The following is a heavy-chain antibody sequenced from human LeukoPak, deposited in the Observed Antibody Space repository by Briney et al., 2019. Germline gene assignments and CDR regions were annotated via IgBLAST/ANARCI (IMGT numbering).Heavy chain of an antibody. J-gene: IGHJ4*02. Sequence: SETLSLTCTVSGGSISGYYWSWIRQPPGKGLEYIAYFYYSGSTDYNPSLKSRVTISVDTSKNQFSLKLSSVTAVDTAVYYCARLNIIGSSPVHHYDYWGQGTLVTVSS. D-gene: IGHD6-13*01. V-gene: IGHV4-59*08. CDR1: GGSISGYY. CDR3: ARLNIIGSSPVHHYDY. CDR2: FYYSGST.